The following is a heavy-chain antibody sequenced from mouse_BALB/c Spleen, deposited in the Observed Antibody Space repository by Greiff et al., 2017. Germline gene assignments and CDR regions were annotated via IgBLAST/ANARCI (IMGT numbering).Heavy chain of an antibody. D-gene: IGHD2-2*01. V-gene: IGHV1S81*02. CDR2: INPSNGGT. CDR1: GYTFTSYY. J-gene: IGHJ4*01. CDR3: TRGAIYDGYDVRVDY. Sequence: VQLQQSGAELVKPGASVKLSCKASGYTFTSYYMYWVKQRPGQGLEWIGEINPSNGGTNFNEKFKSKATLTVDKSSSTAYMQLSSLTSEDSAVYYCTRGAIYDGYDVRVDYWGQGTSVTVSS.